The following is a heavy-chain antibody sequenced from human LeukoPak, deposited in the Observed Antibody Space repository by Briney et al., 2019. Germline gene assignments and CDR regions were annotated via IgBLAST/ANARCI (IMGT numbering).Heavy chain of an antibody. J-gene: IGHJ4*02. Sequence: GGSLRLSCAASGLTFSDYHMSWIRQAQGKGLEWVSHISDNGRTKYYANSVQGRFTVSRDNAKNSLYLQMNSLRADDTAVYYCATVHFGYFTFWGQGTLVPVSS. D-gene: IGHD3-3*01. CDR3: ATVHFGYFTF. CDR1: GLTFSDYH. CDR2: ISDNGRTK. V-gene: IGHV3-11*01.